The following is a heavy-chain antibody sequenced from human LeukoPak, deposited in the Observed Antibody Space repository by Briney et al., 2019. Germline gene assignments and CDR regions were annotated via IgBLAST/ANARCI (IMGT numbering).Heavy chain of an antibody. CDR1: GGTLSSYA. CDR3: ARDGGFGELTFDY. Sequence: SVKVSCKASGGTLSSYAISWVRQAPGQGLEWMGGIIPIFGTANYAQKFQGRVTITADESTSTAYMELSSLRSEDTAVYYCARDGGFGELTFDYWGQGTLVTVSS. D-gene: IGHD3-10*01. J-gene: IGHJ4*02. V-gene: IGHV1-69*13. CDR2: IIPIFGTA.